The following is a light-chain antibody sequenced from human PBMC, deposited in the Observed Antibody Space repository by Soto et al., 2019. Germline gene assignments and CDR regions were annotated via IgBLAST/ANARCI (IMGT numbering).Light chain of an antibody. CDR3: QQLYTYPLT. J-gene: IGKJ4*01. V-gene: IGKV1-9*01. CDR2: TAS. Sequence: IQLTQSPSSLSASLGDRVTVTFRASRGISSFLAWYQLKPGKAPKLLIYTASTLQTGVPSRFSGSGSGTDFTLTISSLQPEDFATYYCQQLYTYPLTFGGGTKVDIK. CDR1: RGISSF.